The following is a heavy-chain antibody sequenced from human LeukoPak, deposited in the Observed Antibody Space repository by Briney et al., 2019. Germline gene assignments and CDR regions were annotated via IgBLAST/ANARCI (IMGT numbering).Heavy chain of an antibody. V-gene: IGHV3-9*01. CDR2: VSWNSGSI. J-gene: IGHJ4*02. CDR1: GFIFNNYA. CDR3: AKDNRRHYTSGPNPDSLH. D-gene: IGHD6-19*01. Sequence: GGSLRLSCAGSGFIFNNYAMHWVRQPPGKGLEWVSGVSWNSGSIDYADSVKGRFTISRDNAKNSLYLQMNSLRVEDTAFYYCAKDNRRHYTSGPNPDSLHWGQGALVTVSS.